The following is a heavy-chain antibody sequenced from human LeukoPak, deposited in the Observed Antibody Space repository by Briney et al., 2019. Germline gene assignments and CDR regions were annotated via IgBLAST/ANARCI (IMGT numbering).Heavy chain of an antibody. V-gene: IGHV4-59*08. CDR3: ARHERYYDFWSGYLALDY. CDR2: IYYSGST. CDR1: GGSISSYY. D-gene: IGHD3-3*01. Sequence: SETLSLTCTVSGGSISSYYWSCIRQPPGKGLEWIGYIYYSGSTNYNPSLKSRVTISVDTSKNQFSLKLSSVTAADTAVYYCARHERYYDFWSGYLALDYWGQGTLVTVSS. J-gene: IGHJ4*02.